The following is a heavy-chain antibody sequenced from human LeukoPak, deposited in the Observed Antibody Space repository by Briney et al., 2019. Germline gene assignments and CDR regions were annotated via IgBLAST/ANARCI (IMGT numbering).Heavy chain of an antibody. CDR2: IIPIFGTA. D-gene: IGHD3-22*01. CDR1: GGTFSSYA. V-gene: IGHV1-69*13. J-gene: IGHJ4*02. Sequence: SVKVSCKAPGGTFSSYAISWVRQAPGQGLEWMGGIIPIFGTANYAQKLQGKVTITADESTSTAYMELSSLRSEDTAVYYCARGWDYDSGGRPTAYVYWGQGTLVSVSS. CDR3: ARGWDYDSGGRPTAYVY.